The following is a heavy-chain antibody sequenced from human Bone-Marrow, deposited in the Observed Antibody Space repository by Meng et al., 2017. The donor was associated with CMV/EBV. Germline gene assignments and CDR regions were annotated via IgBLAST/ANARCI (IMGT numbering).Heavy chain of an antibody. CDR1: GGSFSGYY. CDR2: INHSGST. J-gene: IGHJ4*02. D-gene: IGHD3-10*01. CDR3: ARTSTWFGTDYYFDY. Sequence: SQTLSLTCAVYGGSFSGYYWSWIRQPPGKGLEWIGEINHSGSTNYNPSLKSRVTISVDTSKNQFSLKLSSVTAADTAVYYCARTSTWFGTDYYFDYWGQGTLVTVSS. V-gene: IGHV4-34*01.